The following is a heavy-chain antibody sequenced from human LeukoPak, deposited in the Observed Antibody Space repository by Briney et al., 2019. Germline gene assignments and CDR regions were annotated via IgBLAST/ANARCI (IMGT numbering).Heavy chain of an antibody. CDR1: GGTFSTYA. V-gene: IGHV1-69*04. D-gene: IGHD5-18*01. Sequence: SVKVSCKASGGTFSTYAISWVRQAPGQGLEWMGRIIPILGIANYAQKFQGRVTITADKSTSTAYMELSSLRSEDTAVYYCARVDTAMVIDYWGQGTLVTVSS. J-gene: IGHJ4*02. CDR3: ARVDTAMVIDY. CDR2: IIPILGIA.